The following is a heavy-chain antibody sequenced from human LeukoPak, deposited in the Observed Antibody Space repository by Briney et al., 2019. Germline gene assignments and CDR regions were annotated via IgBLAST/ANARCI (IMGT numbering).Heavy chain of an antibody. CDR2: ITRSSSHV. V-gene: IGHV3-21*01. J-gene: IGHJ4*02. CDR3: ARGGGGRSGSYFDY. CDR1: GFTFSSYS. Sequence: PGGSLRLSCAASGFTFSSYSMNWVRQAPGTGLEWVASITRSSSHVYYADSVKGRFTISRDNAKASLYLQMNTLRAEDTAVYYCARGGGGRSGSYFDYWGQGTLVTVSS. D-gene: IGHD1-26*01.